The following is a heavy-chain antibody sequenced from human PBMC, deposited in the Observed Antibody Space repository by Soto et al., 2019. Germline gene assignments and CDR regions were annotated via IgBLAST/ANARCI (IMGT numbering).Heavy chain of an antibody. D-gene: IGHD2-2*01. J-gene: IGHJ6*02. Sequence: PGESLKISCKGSGYSFTSYWIGWVRQMPGKGLEWMGIIYPGDSDTRYSPSFQGQVTISADKSISTAYLQWSSLKASDTAMYYCARHCSSTSCYAAPYYYYGMDVWGQGTTVTVSS. CDR3: ARHCSSTSCYAAPYYYYGMDV. CDR1: GYSFTSYW. CDR2: IYPGDSDT. V-gene: IGHV5-51*01.